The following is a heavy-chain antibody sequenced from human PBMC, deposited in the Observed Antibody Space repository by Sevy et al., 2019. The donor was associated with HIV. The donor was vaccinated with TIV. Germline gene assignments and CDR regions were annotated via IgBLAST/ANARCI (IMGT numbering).Heavy chain of an antibody. J-gene: IGHJ4*02. CDR2: IFPGDSET. CDR3: ARSRSGYFDSSGYYLN. CDR1: GYSFTSHW. D-gene: IGHD3-22*01. V-gene: IGHV5-51*01. Sequence: GESLKISCKGHGYSFTSHWIGWVRQMPGKGLDWMGIIFPGDSETRYSPSFQGEVTISADKSISTAFLQWSSLKASDTAIYYCARSRSGYFDSSGYYLNWGQGTLVTVSS.